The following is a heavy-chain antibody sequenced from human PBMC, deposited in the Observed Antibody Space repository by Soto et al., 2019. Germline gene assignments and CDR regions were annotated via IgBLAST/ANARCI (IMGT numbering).Heavy chain of an antibody. CDR3: ARDPLTTVTTPWDFDY. Sequence: QVQLVQSGAEVKKPGASVKVSCKASGYTFTSYGISWVRQAPGQGLEWMGWISAYNGNTNYAQKLQGRVTMTTDTSPSTAYMGLRSLRSDETAVYYCARDPLTTVTTPWDFDYWGQGTLVTVSS. CDR2: ISAYNGNT. CDR1: GYTFTSYG. V-gene: IGHV1-18*01. J-gene: IGHJ4*02. D-gene: IGHD4-17*01.